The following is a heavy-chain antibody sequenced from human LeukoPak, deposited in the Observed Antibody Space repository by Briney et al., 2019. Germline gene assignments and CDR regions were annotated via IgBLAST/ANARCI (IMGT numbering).Heavy chain of an antibody. CDR2: ISNSGTTI. CDR3: ARRDCDSIKCRGSNWFDP. V-gene: IGHV3-48*01. D-gene: IGHD3-22*01. Sequence: QAGGSLRLSCAASGFTFSSYSMNWVRQAPGKGLEWVSYISNSGTTIYYADSVKGRFTISRDNAKNSLYLQMNSLRAEDTAVYYCARRDCDSIKCRGSNWFDPWGQGTLVSVSS. CDR1: GFTFSSYS. J-gene: IGHJ5*02.